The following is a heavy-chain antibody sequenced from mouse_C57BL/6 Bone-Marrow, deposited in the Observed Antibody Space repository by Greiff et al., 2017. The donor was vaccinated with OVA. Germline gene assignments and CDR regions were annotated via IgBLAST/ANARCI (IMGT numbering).Heavy chain of an antibody. CDR3: ARGGGGYYLSWFAY. Sequence: QVQLQQPGAELVMPGASVKLSCKASGYTFTSYWMHWVKQRPGQGLEWIGEIDPSDSYPNYNQKFKGKSTLTVDKSSSTAYMQLSSLTSEDSAVYYGARGGGGYYLSWFAYWGQGTLVTVSA. V-gene: IGHV1-69*01. CDR2: IDPSDSYP. J-gene: IGHJ3*01. D-gene: IGHD2-3*01. CDR1: GYTFTSYW.